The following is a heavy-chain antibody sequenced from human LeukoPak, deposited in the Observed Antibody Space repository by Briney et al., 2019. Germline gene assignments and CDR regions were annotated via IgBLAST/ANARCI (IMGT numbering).Heavy chain of an antibody. J-gene: IGHJ4*02. CDR2: IIPIFGTA. CDR3: ARLAVTAIPLAFDY. CDR1: GGTFSSYA. V-gene: IGHV1-69*13. Sequence: ASVKVSCKASGGTFSSYAISWVRQAPGQGLEWMGGIIPIFGTANYAQKFQGRVTITADESTSTAYMELSSLRSEDTAVYYCARLAVTAIPLAFDYWGQGTLVTVSS. D-gene: IGHD2-21*02.